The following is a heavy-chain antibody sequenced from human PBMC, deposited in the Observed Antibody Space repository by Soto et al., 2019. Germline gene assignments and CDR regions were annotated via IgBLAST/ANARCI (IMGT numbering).Heavy chain of an antibody. J-gene: IGHJ5*02. Sequence: SETLSLTCAVYGGSFSGYYWSWIRQPPGKGLEWIGEINHSGSTNYNPSLKSRVTISVDTSKNQFSLKLSSVTAADTAVYYWARGNYYDSRIDPWGQGTLVTVSS. CDR3: ARGNYYDSRIDP. D-gene: IGHD3-22*01. V-gene: IGHV4-34*01. CDR2: INHSGST. CDR1: GGSFSGYY.